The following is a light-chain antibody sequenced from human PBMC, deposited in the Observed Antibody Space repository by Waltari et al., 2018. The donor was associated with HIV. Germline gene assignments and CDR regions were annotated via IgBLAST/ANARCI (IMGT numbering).Light chain of an antibody. Sequence: DTQMTQSPSSLSASVGDRVTITGQASQDIKNYLNWYQQKPGKAPELLIYDASILETGVPSRFSASGSGTHFTFIVSSLQPEDFATYYCQQYDSLPPAFGQGTRLDIK. J-gene: IGKJ5*01. V-gene: IGKV1-33*01. CDR3: QQYDSLPPA. CDR1: QDIKNY. CDR2: DAS.